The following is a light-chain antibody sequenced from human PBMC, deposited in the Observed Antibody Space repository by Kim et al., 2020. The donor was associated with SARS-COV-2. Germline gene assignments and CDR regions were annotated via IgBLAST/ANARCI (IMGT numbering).Light chain of an antibody. V-gene: IGLV2-14*03. J-gene: IGLJ1*01. CDR2: DVS. CDR3: SSYTSTTTLV. Sequence: QSALTQPASVSGSPGQSITISCTGTSSDVGGYNSVSWYQQHPGKVPTVMIYDVSKRPSGVSDRFSGSKSGNTASLTISGLQAEDEADYYCSSYTSTTTLVFGTGTKVTVL. CDR1: SSDVGGYNS.